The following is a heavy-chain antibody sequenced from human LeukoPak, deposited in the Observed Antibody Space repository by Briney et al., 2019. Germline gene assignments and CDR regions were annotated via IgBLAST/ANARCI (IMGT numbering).Heavy chain of an antibody. CDR2: INHTGST. CDR1: GGSFSGYY. D-gene: IGHD2-2*01. J-gene: IGHJ5*02. Sequence: PSETLSLTCAVSGGSFSGYYWSWIRQPPGKGLEWIGEINHTGSTNYNPSLKSRVTISVDTSKNQFSLKLSSVTAADTAMYYCARGEAGYCSSTSCYGFRWFDPWGQGTLVTVSS. CDR3: ARGEAGYCSSTSCYGFRWFDP. V-gene: IGHV4-34*01.